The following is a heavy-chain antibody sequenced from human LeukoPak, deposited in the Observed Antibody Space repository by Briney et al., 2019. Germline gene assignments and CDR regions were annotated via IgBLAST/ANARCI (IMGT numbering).Heavy chain of an antibody. CDR2: INHSGST. CDR3: ARDLGCSSSWSEGGDY. Sequence: SAALPLPCAASGGSSFGYYWSWFRQHPRKGLEWMGEINHSGSTNYNPSLKSRVTISVDTSKNQFSLKLSSVTAADTAVYYCARDLGCSSSWSEGGDYWGQGTLVTVSS. D-gene: IGHD6-13*01. CDR1: GGSSFGYY. J-gene: IGHJ4*02. V-gene: IGHV4-34*01.